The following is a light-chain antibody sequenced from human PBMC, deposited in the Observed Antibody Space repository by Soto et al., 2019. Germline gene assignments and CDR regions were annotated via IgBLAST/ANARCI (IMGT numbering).Light chain of an antibody. J-gene: IGKJ3*01. Sequence: DIQMTQSPSSLSASVGDRVTITCRASQGISNYVAWYQQKPGTAPKVLISAASTLQSGMPSRFSGSGFGTDFTLNISSLQPEDVATYYCQKYSSAPFTFGPGTKVEIK. CDR3: QKYSSAPFT. CDR2: AAS. CDR1: QGISNY. V-gene: IGKV1-27*01.